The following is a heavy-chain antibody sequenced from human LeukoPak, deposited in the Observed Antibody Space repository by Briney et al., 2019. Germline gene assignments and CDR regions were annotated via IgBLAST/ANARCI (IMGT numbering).Heavy chain of an antibody. Sequence: GRSLRLSCAASGFTFSSYAMHWVRQAPGKGLEWVAVISYDGSNKYYADSVKGRFTISRDNSKNTLYLQMNSLRAEDTAVYYCARGGRNGVCYYFDYWGQGTLVTVSS. D-gene: IGHD2-8*01. CDR3: ARGGRNGVCYYFDY. V-gene: IGHV3-30*01. CDR2: ISYDGSNK. J-gene: IGHJ4*02. CDR1: GFTFSSYA.